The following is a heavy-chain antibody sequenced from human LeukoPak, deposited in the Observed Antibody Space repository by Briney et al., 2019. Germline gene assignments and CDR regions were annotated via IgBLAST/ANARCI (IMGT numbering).Heavy chain of an antibody. CDR3: TTDTYSSSWLH. CDR1: GFTFSNAW. Sequence: GGSLRLSCAASGFTFSNAWMSWVRQAPGKGLEWVGRIKSKTDGGTTDYAAPVKGRFTISRDDSKNALYLQMNSLKTEDTAVYYCTTDTYSSSWLHWGQGTLVTVSS. J-gene: IGHJ1*01. CDR2: IKSKTDGGTT. D-gene: IGHD6-13*01. V-gene: IGHV3-15*01.